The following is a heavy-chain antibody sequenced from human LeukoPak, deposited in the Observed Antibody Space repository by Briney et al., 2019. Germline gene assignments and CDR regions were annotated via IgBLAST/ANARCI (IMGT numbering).Heavy chain of an antibody. CDR1: GFTFSSYS. J-gene: IGHJ4*02. D-gene: IGHD6-13*01. Sequence: GGSLRLSCAASGFTFSSYSMNWVRQAPGKGLEWVSSISSSSSYIYYADSVKGRFTISRDNAKNSLYLQMNSLRAEDTAVYYCARDSSSGWYHDYWGQGTLVTVSS. V-gene: IGHV3-21*01. CDR2: ISSSSSYI. CDR3: ARDSSSGWYHDY.